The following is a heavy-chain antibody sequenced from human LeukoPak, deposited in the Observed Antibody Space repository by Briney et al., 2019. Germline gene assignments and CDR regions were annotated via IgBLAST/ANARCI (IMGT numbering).Heavy chain of an antibody. D-gene: IGHD4/OR15-4a*01. CDR1: GFTFSSYP. J-gene: IGHJ3*02. V-gene: IGHV3-30*04. CDR3: ARGRYGDNGAFDI. CDR2: ISDDGTNK. Sequence: PARSLRLSCAASGFTFSSYPMHWVRHAPGKGLEWVAVISDDGTNKYYANSVKGRLTISRDNSKNTLYLQMNSLRAEDTAVYYCARGRYGDNGAFDIWGQGTMVTVSS.